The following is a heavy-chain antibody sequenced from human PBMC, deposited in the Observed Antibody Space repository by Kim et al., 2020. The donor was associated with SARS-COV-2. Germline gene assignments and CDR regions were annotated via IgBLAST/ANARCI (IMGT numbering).Heavy chain of an antibody. V-gene: IGHV1-18*04. CDR3: ASEYCSGGSCYPHYGMDV. Sequence: ASVKVSCKASGYTFTSYGISWVRQAPGQGLEWMGWISAYNGNTNYAQKLQGRVTMTTDTSTSTAYMELRSLRSDDTAVYYCASEYCSGGSCYPHYGMDVWGQGTTVTVSS. CDR2: ISAYNGNT. CDR1: GYTFTSYG. J-gene: IGHJ6*02. D-gene: IGHD2-15*01.